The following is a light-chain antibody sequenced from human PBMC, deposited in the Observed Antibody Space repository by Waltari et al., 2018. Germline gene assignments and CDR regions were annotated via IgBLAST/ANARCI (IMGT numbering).Light chain of an antibody. CDR3: QQRSLWPLT. Sequence: EIVLTQSPATLSLFAGERATLSCRASESVSRYLGWYQQKPGQAPRLRIYDTSIRATGVPARFIGSGYGTDFTLTISSLEPEDFALYFCQQRSLWPLTFGGGTKVEI. V-gene: IGKV3-11*01. J-gene: IGKJ4*01. CDR2: DTS. CDR1: ESVSRY.